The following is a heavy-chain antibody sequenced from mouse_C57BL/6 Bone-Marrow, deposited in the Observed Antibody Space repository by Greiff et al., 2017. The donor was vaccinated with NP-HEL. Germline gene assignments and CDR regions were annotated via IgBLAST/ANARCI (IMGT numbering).Heavy chain of an antibody. D-gene: IGHD2-5*01. CDR2: IDPETGGT. CDR1: GYTFTDYE. V-gene: IGHV1-15*01. Sequence: QVHVKQSGAELVRPGASVTLSCKASGYTFTDYEMHWVKQTPVHGLEWIGAIDPETGGTAYNQKFKGKAILTADKSSSTAYMELRSLTSEDSAVYYCTRSGYYSNSAWFAYWGQGTLVTVSA. CDR3: TRSGYYSNSAWFAY. J-gene: IGHJ3*01.